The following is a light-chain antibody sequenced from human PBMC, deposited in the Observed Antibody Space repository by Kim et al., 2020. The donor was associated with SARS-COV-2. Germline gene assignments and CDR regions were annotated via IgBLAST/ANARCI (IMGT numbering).Light chain of an antibody. CDR3: AAWDDRLNAYV. V-gene: IGLV1-44*01. CDR2: RND. CDR1: NSDIGSNT. Sequence: GQRVTIACSGSNSDIGSNTVSWFQQFPGTAPKLLIYRNDRRPSGVPDRFSGSKSGTSASLAISGLQSEDEADYYCAAWDDRLNAYVFGVGTKVTVL. J-gene: IGLJ1*01.